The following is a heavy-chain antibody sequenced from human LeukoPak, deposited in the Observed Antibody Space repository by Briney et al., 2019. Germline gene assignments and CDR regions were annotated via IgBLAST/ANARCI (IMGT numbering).Heavy chain of an antibody. J-gene: IGHJ5*02. CDR2: IYSGGST. V-gene: IGHV3-53*01. CDR3: ARGPPYYDFWSGYYLNWFDP. D-gene: IGHD3-3*01. CDR1: GFTVSSNY. Sequence: GGSLRLSCAASGFTVSSNYMSWVRQAPGKGLEWVSVIYSGGSTYYADSVKGRFTISRDNSKNTLYLQMNSLRAEDTAVYYCARGPPYYDFWSGYYLNWFDPWGQGTLVTVSS.